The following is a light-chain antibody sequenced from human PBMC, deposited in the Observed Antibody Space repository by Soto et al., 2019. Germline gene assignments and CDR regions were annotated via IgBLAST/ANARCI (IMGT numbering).Light chain of an antibody. CDR2: DAS. Sequence: DIQMTQSPSTLSASVGDRVTITCRASQTISNWLAWYQQEPGEAPKLLIYDASSLRSGVPSRFSGSGFATDFTLTISSLQPDDFATYYCQQYSIYPYTFGQGTKLEIK. CDR1: QTISNW. CDR3: QQYSIYPYT. J-gene: IGKJ2*01. V-gene: IGKV1-5*01.